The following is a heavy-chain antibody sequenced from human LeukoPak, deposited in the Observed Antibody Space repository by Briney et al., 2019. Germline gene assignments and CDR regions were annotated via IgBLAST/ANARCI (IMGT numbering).Heavy chain of an antibody. CDR1: GFTFNDYA. Sequence: PGGSLRLSCAASGFTFNDYAINWVRQAPGKGLEWVSVISGGTGGSTYYADSVKGRFTISRDNSKNTLYLQMNSLRAEDTAVYYCAKRGGSSWTQFDYWGQGTLVTVSS. CDR2: ISGGTGGST. J-gene: IGHJ4*02. D-gene: IGHD6-13*01. CDR3: AKRGGSSWTQFDY. V-gene: IGHV3-23*01.